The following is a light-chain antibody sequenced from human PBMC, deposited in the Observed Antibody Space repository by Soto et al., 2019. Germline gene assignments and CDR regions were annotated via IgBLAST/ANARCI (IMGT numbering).Light chain of an antibody. J-gene: IGLJ2*01. CDR2: QDS. V-gene: IGLV3-1*01. Sequence: YELTQPPSVSVSPGQTATITCSGDKLGDKYACWYQQKPGQSPVLVIYQDSKRPSGIPERFSGSNSGNTATLTISGTQAMDEADYYCQAWDSSTVVFGGGTKLTVL. CDR1: KLGDKY. CDR3: QAWDSSTVV.